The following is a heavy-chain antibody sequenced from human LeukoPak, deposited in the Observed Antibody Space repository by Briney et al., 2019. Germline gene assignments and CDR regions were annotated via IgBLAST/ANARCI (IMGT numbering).Heavy chain of an antibody. CDR2: IHHSGST. J-gene: IGHJ4*02. Sequence: SETLSLTCAVYGGSFSAHYWNWFRQSPGKGLEWIGEIHHSGSTDYNPSLKSRVTISGDTSKNQFSLKLSSVTAADTAVYYCVRDRGTTWGQGTLVTVSS. CDR1: GGSFSAHY. CDR3: VRDRGTT. V-gene: IGHV4-34*01. D-gene: IGHD2-2*01.